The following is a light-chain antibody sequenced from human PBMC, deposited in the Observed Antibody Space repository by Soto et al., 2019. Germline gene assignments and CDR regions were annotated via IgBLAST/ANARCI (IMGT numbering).Light chain of an antibody. J-gene: IGLJ2*01. CDR1: SSDVGAYNF. V-gene: IGLV2-8*01. CDR3: ASYAGDTVV. CDR2: EVS. Sequence: QSALTQPPSASGSPGQSVTISCTGTSSDVGAYNFVSWYQQHPGKAPKLIIYEVSNRPSGVPDRLSGSKSGNTASLTVSGLQTEDEADYYCASYAGDTVVFGGGTKVTVL.